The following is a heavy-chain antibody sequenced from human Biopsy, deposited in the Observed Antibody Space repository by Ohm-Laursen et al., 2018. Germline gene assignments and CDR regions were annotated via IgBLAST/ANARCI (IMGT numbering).Heavy chain of an antibody. CDR3: ATPFQYYDSWGGFPPFDH. CDR1: GGTFSNYA. Sequence: SSVKVSCKASGGTFSNYAISWVRQAPGEGLEWMGGIIAVSGLVNYAPKFQGRVSITADKSTTTAYMELSNLKSEDTAVYYCATPFQYYDSWGGFPPFDHWGQGTLVTVSS. J-gene: IGHJ4*02. V-gene: IGHV1-69*17. CDR2: IIAVSGLV. D-gene: IGHD3-3*01.